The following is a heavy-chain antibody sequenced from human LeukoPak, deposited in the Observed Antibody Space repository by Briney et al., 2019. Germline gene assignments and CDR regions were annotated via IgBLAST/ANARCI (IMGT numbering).Heavy chain of an antibody. D-gene: IGHD6-19*01. J-gene: IGHJ4*02. CDR3: ASHSSGWYEYYFDY. V-gene: IGHV1-2*02. Sequence: ASVKVSCKASGYTFTGYYMHWVRQAPGQGLEWMGWINPNRGGTNYAQKFQGRVTMTRDTSISTAYMELSRLRSDDTAVYYCASHSSGWYEYYFDYWGQGTLVTVSS. CDR1: GYTFTGYY. CDR2: INPNRGGT.